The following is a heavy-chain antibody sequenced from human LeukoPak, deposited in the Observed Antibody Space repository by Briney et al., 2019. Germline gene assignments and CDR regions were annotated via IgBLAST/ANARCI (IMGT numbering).Heavy chain of an antibody. CDR2: ISGSGGST. V-gene: IGHV3-23*01. Sequence: GGSLRLSCAASGFTFSSYSMNWVRQAPGKGLEWVSAISGSGGSTYYADSVKGRFTISRDNSKNTLYLQMNSLRAEDTAVYYCAKIDHIVVVPAANFDYWGQGTLVTVSS. CDR3: AKIDHIVVVPAANFDY. D-gene: IGHD2-2*01. CDR1: GFTFSSYS. J-gene: IGHJ4*02.